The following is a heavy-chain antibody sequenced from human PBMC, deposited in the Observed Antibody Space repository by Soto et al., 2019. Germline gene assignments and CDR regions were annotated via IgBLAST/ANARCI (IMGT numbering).Heavy chain of an antibody. J-gene: IGHJ4*02. V-gene: IGHV4-61*01. CDR1: GGSVSRDSNF. CDR2: IYYSGPS. D-gene: IGHD4-4*01. Sequence: PSETLSLTCTVSGGSVSRDSNFWSWIRQPPGKGLEWIGYIYYSGPSRYNPSLESRVTISIDSSKNQGSLTLTSVTAADTAVYYCARGYSHYAHWGRGTLVTVSS. CDR3: ARGYSHYAH.